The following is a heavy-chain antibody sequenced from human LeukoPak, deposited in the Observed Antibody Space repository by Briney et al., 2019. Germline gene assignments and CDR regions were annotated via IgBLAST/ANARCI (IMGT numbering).Heavy chain of an antibody. CDR1: GFTFSSYW. V-gene: IGHV3-7*01. Sequence: GGSLRLSCAASGFTFSSYWMSWVRQAPGKGLEWVANIKQDGSEKYYVDSVKGRFTISRDNAKNSLYLQMNGLRAEDTAVYYCARDFFRSRPGIAVAGTGKRDYWGQGTLVTVSS. J-gene: IGHJ4*02. D-gene: IGHD6-19*01. CDR2: IKQDGSEK. CDR3: ARDFFRSRPGIAVAGTGKRDY.